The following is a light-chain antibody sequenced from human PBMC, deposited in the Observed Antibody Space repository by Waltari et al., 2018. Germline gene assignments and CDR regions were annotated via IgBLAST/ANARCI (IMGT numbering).Light chain of an antibody. CDR2: EVN. CDR1: SSDVGGYIF. CDR3: SSYASSGTLV. Sequence: QSALTQPASVSGSPGQSITISCTGTSSDVGGYIFASWYQVHPGKVPKLIIYEVNRRPSGFSNRFAGSKSGNTASLTISGLQAEDDADFYCSSYASSGTLVFGSGTKVTVL. V-gene: IGLV2-14*01. J-gene: IGLJ1*01.